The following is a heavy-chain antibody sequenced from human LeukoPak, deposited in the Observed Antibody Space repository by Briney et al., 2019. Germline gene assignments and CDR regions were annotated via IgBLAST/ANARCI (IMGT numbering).Heavy chain of an antibody. D-gene: IGHD3-10*01. CDR1: GFTFSSYA. J-gene: IGHJ6*02. CDR3: ARGYGSGSYYKGDARLSYYYYYGMDV. V-gene: IGHV3-30*04. CDR2: ISYDGSNK. Sequence: GSLRLSCAASGFTFSSYAMHWVRQAPGKGLEWVAVISYDGSNKYYADSVKGRFTISRDNSKNTLYLQMNSLRAEDTAVYYCARGYGSGSYYKGDARLSYYYYYGMDVWGQGTTVTVSS.